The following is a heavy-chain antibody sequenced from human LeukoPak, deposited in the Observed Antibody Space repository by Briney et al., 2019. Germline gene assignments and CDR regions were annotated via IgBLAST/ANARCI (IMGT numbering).Heavy chain of an antibody. J-gene: IGHJ3*02. CDR3: ARAVYYDFWSGYYGSGAFDI. V-gene: IGHV1-8*03. D-gene: IGHD3-3*01. Sequence: GASVKVSCNASGYTFTSYDINWVRQATGQGLEWMGWMNPNSGNTGYAQKFQGRVTITRNTSISTAYMELSSLRSEDTAVYYCARAVYYDFWSGYYGSGAFDIWGQGTMVTVSS. CDR1: GYTFTSYD. CDR2: MNPNSGNT.